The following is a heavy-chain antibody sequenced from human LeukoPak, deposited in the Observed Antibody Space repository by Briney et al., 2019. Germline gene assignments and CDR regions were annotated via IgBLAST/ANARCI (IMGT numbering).Heavy chain of an antibody. D-gene: IGHD1-26*01. CDR3: ARSLVVGATYPYH. Sequence: GGSLRLSCAASGFTFSSYEMNWVRQAPGKGLEWVSYISSSGSTIYYADSVKGRFTISRDNAKNSLFLQMNSLRAEDTAVYYCARSLVVGATYPYHWGQGTLVTVSS. J-gene: IGHJ5*02. CDR2: ISSSGSTI. V-gene: IGHV3-48*03. CDR1: GFTFSSYE.